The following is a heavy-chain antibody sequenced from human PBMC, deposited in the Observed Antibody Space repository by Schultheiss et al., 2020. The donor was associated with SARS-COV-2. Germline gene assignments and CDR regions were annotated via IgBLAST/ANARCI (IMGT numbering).Heavy chain of an antibody. J-gene: IGHJ4*02. Sequence: SVKVSCKASGGTFSSYAISWVRQAPGQGLEWMGWISAYNGNTNYAQKFQGRVTITADKSTSTAYMELSSLRSEDTDVYYCASGYSSSPSFWGQGTLVTVSS. CDR2: ISAYNGNT. V-gene: IGHV1-69*10. D-gene: IGHD6-6*01. CDR3: ASGYSSSPSF. CDR1: GGTFSSYA.